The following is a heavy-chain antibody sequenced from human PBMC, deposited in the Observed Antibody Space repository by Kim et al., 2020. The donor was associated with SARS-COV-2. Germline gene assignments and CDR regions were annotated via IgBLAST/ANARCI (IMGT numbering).Heavy chain of an antibody. CDR1: GFTFDDYA. CDR3: AKVISSSWSPWGGMDV. D-gene: IGHD6-13*01. CDR2: ISWNSGSI. Sequence: GGSLRLSCVASGFTFDDYAMHWVRQAPGNGLEWVSGISWNSGSIGYADSVKGRFTISRDNAKNSLYLQMNSLRAEDTALDYCAKVISSSWSPWGGMDVWG. J-gene: IGHJ6*01. V-gene: IGHV3-9*01.